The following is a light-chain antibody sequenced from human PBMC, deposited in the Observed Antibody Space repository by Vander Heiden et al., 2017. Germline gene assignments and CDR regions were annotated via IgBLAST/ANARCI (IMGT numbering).Light chain of an antibody. J-gene: IGKJ1*01. CDR3: HQYSSTPRT. Sequence: DIVMTQSPDSLAVSLGERATINCKSSQSVLYSSNNKNYLAWYQQKPGQPPKLLIYWASTRQSGVPDRFSGSGSGTDFTLTISRLQAEDVAVYFCHQYSSTPRTFGQGTKVEIK. V-gene: IGKV4-1*01. CDR2: WAS. CDR1: QSVLYSSNNKNY.